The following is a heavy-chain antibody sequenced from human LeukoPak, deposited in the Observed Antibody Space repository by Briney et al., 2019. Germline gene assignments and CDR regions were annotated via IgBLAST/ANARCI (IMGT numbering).Heavy chain of an antibody. J-gene: IGHJ4*02. CDR2: ISGSGGTT. D-gene: IGHD5-18*01. V-gene: IGHV3-48*01. CDR3: ARGFNYGFFDY. Sequence: PGGSLRLSCAASGFTFSSYAMSWVRQAPGKGLEWVSYISGSGGTTSYADSVKGRFTISRDNAKNSLFLQMNSLRAEDTAAYYCARGFNYGFFDYWGQGTLVTVSS. CDR1: GFTFSSYA.